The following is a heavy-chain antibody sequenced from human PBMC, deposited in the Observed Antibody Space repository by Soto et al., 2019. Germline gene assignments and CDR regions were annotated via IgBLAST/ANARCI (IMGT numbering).Heavy chain of an antibody. CDR2: IYYSGST. Sequence: SETLSLTCTVSGGPISSYYWSWIRQPPGKGLEWIGYIYYSGSTNYNPSLKSRVTISVDTSKNQFSLKLSSVTAADTAVYYCARSDGRYWGQGTLVPSPQ. CDR1: GGPISSYY. V-gene: IGHV4-59*01. J-gene: IGHJ4*02. CDR3: ARSDGRY.